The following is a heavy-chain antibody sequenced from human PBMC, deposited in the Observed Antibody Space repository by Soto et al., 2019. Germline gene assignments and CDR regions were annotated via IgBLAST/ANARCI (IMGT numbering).Heavy chain of an antibody. CDR2: IYASGNT. J-gene: IGHJ4*02. CDR1: GASISDYY. V-gene: IGHV4-4*07. D-gene: IGHD6-13*01. Sequence: QVQLQESGPGLVKPSETLSLTCTVSGASISDYYWSWIRQPAGKGLECIGRIYASGNTNYNPYLKIRVTLSVDTSKNQFSLTLNSVTAADTAVYYCARESRSALGTVEHWGRGTLVPVSS. CDR3: ARESRSALGTVEH.